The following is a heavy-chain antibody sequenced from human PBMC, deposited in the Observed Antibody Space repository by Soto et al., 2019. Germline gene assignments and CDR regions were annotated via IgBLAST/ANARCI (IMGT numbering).Heavy chain of an antibody. J-gene: IGHJ4*02. V-gene: IGHV4-59*08. CDR3: ARPGRDWGALHY. CDR2: INYRGST. CDR1: NDSISTYY. Sequence: QVQLQEWGPGLVKPSENLSLTCTVSNDSISTYYWTWIRQPPGKGLEWNGFINYRGSTNYNHSLQSRLTISVDTSKNEFSLMMNSVTAAHTAVYYCARPGRDWGALHYWGQGTLVTVSS. D-gene: IGHD7-27*01.